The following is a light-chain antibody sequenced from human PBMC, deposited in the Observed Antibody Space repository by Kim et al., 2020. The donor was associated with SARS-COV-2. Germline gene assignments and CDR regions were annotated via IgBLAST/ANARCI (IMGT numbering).Light chain of an antibody. CDR1: NLGVKY. V-gene: IGLV3-1*01. CDR3: QAWDSSTAV. J-gene: IGLJ2*01. CDR2: QDS. Sequence: SYELTQPPSVSVSPGQTASITCSGDNLGVKYACWYQQKPGQSPVLVIYQDSKRPSGIPERFSGSNSGNTATLTISGTQAMDEADYYCQAWDSSTAVFGGGTQLTVL.